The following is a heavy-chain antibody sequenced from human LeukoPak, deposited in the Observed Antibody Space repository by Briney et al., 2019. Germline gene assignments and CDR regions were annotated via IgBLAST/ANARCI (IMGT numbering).Heavy chain of an antibody. J-gene: IGHJ4*02. V-gene: IGHV3-21*01. CDR2: ISSSSTYI. D-gene: IGHD3-22*01. Sequence: PGGSLRLSCAASGFTFSSYSMNWVRQAPGKGLEWVSCISSSSTYIYYADSVKGRFTISRDNAKNSLYLQMNSLRAEDTAVYYCARVRTRTYYYDSSGYYSGKYYFDYWGQGTLVTVSS. CDR1: GFTFSSYS. CDR3: ARVRTRTYYYDSSGYYSGKYYFDY.